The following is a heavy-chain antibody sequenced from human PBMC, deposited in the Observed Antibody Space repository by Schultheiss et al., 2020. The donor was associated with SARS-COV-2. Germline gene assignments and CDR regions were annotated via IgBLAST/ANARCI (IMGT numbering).Heavy chain of an antibody. J-gene: IGHJ5*02. CDR3: ARGMFRLYCSGGSCYQNWFDP. D-gene: IGHD2-15*01. CDR1: GGSFSGYY. Sequence: SETLSLTCAVYGGSFSGYYWSWIRQPPGKGLEWIGEINHSGSTNYNPSLKSRVTISVDTSKNQFSLKLSSVTAADTAVYYCARGMFRLYCSGGSCYQNWFDPWGQGTLVTVSS. CDR2: INHSGST. V-gene: IGHV4-34*01.